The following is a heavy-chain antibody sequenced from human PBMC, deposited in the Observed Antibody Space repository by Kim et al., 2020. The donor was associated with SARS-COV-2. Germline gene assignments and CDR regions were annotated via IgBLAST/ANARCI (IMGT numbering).Heavy chain of an antibody. CDR2: IGAYNGMS. D-gene: IGHD2-21*02. Sequence: ASVKVSCKASGYTFAAYGISWVQQARGQGLEWMGGIGAYNGMSDYGQTFHDRITMTTDISSNTAYLEVRSLRSDDTAIYYCARGGRGDHFYNGMDVWGQGTAVIVSS. J-gene: IGHJ6*02. CDR3: ARGGRGDHFYNGMDV. CDR1: GYTFAAYG. V-gene: IGHV1-18*01.